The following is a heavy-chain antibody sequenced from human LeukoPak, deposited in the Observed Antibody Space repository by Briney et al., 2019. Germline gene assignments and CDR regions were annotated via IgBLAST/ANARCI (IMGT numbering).Heavy chain of an antibody. J-gene: IGHJ5*02. CDR3: ARELRLGELSPLGFGFDP. Sequence: GGSLRLSCAASGFTFSSYWMSWVRQAPGKGLEWVANIKQDGSEKYYVDSVKGRFTISRDNAKNSLYLQMNSLRAEDTAVYYCARELRLGELSPLGFGFDPWGQGTLVTVSP. V-gene: IGHV3-7*01. D-gene: IGHD3-16*02. CDR1: GFTFSSYW. CDR2: IKQDGSEK.